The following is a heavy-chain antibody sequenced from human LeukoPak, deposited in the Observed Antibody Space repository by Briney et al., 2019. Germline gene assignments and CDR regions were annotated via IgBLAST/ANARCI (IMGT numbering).Heavy chain of an antibody. CDR2: IYPGDSDT. Sequence: GESLKISCKGSGYSFTSYWIGWVRQMPGKGLEWMGIIYPGDSDTRYSPSFQGQVTISADKSISTAYLQWSSLKASDTAVYYCARLPTPTSSSWNFFDYWGQGTLVTVSS. J-gene: IGHJ4*02. D-gene: IGHD6-13*01. V-gene: IGHV5-51*01. CDR3: ARLPTPTSSSWNFFDY. CDR1: GYSFTSYW.